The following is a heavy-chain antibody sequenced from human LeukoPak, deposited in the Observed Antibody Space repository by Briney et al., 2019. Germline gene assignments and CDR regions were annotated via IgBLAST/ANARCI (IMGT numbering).Heavy chain of an antibody. V-gene: IGHV4-34*01. CDR3: ARRSSGWYYYMDV. J-gene: IGHJ6*03. CDR2: INHSGST. CDR1: GGSFSGYY. Sequence: SSETLSLTCAVYGGSFSGYYWSWIRQPPGKGLEWIGEINHSGSTNYNPSLKSRVTISVDTSKNQFSLKLSSVTAADTAVYYCARRSSGWYYYMDVWGKGTTVTISS. D-gene: IGHD6-19*01.